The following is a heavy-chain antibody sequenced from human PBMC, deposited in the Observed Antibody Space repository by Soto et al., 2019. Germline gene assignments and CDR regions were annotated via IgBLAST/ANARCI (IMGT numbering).Heavy chain of an antibody. CDR3: ARGGVGYCSGGSCARNWFDP. D-gene: IGHD2-15*01. CDR2: ISAYNGDT. Sequence: QVQLVQSGTEVKKPGASVKVSCKASGYTFTSYGITWVRQAPGQGLEWMGWISAYNGDTNYAQKLQGRVTMTTDTSTSTAYMELRSLRSDDTAVYYCARGGVGYCSGGSCARNWFDPWGQGTLVTVSS. V-gene: IGHV1-18*01. CDR1: GYTFTSYG. J-gene: IGHJ5*02.